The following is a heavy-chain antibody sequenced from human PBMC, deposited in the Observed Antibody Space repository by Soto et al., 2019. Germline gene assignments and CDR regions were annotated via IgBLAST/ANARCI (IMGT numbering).Heavy chain of an antibody. D-gene: IGHD3-3*01. CDR2: ISVSGDTS. J-gene: IGHJ4*02. CDR1: GFTFSTYA. Sequence: EVQLLESGGGLVQPGGSLRLSCTASGFTFSTYAMSWVRQAPGKELEWVSGISVSGDTSYYADSVKGRFTISRDNSKSTLYRQMNNRRAEDTAVDYCADGGEWSFNFVYRGQGTLVTVSS. CDR3: ADGGEWSFNFVY. V-gene: IGHV3-23*01.